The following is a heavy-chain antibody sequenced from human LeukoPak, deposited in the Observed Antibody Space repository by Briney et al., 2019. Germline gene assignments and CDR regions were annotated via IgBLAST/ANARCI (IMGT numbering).Heavy chain of an antibody. Sequence: PGGSLRLSCAASGFTFSLYWMYWVRQGPGKGLMWVSRLNEDGSTADYADSVKGRFTMSRDNAKGKVFLEMRGLTVEDTAIYFCVRERIYYSDLAYKERENFDPWGRGTLVTVSS. V-gene: IGHV3-74*01. CDR3: VRERIYYSDLAYKERENFDP. J-gene: IGHJ5*02. CDR2: LNEDGSTA. D-gene: IGHD1-26*01. CDR1: GFTFSLYW.